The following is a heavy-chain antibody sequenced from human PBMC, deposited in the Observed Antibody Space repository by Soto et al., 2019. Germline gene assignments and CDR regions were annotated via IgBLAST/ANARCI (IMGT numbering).Heavy chain of an antibody. CDR1: VFTFSSYA. CDR3: AKGIVVVVAATPGYYYGMDV. D-gene: IGHD2-15*01. V-gene: IGHV3-23*01. Sequence: PGGSLRLSCSASVFTFSSYAMSWCRQAPGKGLEWVSAISGSGGSTYYADSVKGRFTISRDNSKNTLYLQMNSLRAEDTAVYYCAKGIVVVVAATPGYYYGMDVWGQGTTVTSP. J-gene: IGHJ6*02. CDR2: ISGSGGST.